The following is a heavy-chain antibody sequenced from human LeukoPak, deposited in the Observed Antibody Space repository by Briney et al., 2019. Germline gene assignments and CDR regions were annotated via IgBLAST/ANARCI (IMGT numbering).Heavy chain of an antibody. CDR3: AKVGLRWSPAFDI. CDR1: GFTFDDYV. D-gene: IGHD4-23*01. J-gene: IGHJ3*02. CDR2: ISGSGGST. Sequence: GGSLRLSCAASGFTFDDYVMSWVRQAPGKGLEWVSAISGSGGSTYYADSVKGRFTISRDNSKNTLYLQMNSLRAEDTAVYYCAKVGLRWSPAFDIWGQGTMVTVSS. V-gene: IGHV3-23*01.